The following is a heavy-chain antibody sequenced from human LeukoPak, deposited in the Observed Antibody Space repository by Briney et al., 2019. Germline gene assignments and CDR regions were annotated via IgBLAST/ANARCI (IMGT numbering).Heavy chain of an antibody. CDR3: ARGEFDGGVYFDY. Sequence: SETLSLTCAVSGGSISSSSYYWGWIRQPPGKGLEWIGSIFYSGSTYYNPSLKSRVTISVDKSKNQFSLKLSSVTAADTAVYYCARGEFDGGVYFDYWGQGTLVTVSS. CDR2: IFYSGST. V-gene: IGHV4-39*07. D-gene: IGHD3-16*01. J-gene: IGHJ4*02. CDR1: GGSISSSSYY.